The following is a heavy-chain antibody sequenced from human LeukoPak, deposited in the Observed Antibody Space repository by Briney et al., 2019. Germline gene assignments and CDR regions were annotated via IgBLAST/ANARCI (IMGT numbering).Heavy chain of an antibody. Sequence: SQTLSLTCTVSGGSISSGAYYWTWIRQPPQKGLEWIGYTYHSGSTYYNPALKSRVTISIDRSKNQFSLKLRSVTAADTVVYYCARITFVVEGYGMDVWGQGTTVTVSS. D-gene: IGHD2-21*01. CDR2: TYHSGST. CDR1: GGSISSGAYY. J-gene: IGHJ6*02. V-gene: IGHV4-30-2*01. CDR3: ARITFVVEGYGMDV.